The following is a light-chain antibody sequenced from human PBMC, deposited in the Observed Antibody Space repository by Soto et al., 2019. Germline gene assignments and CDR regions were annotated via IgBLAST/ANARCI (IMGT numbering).Light chain of an antibody. Sequence: QSALTQPASVSGSPGQSITISCTGTNSDVGSYNLVSWYQQHPGKAPKLMIYEVTKRPSGVSNRFSGSKSGNTASLTIAGLQTEDDADYYCCSYAVSSTFYVFGTGTKLTVL. J-gene: IGLJ1*01. CDR3: CSYAVSSTFYV. CDR2: EVT. CDR1: NSDVGSYNL. V-gene: IGLV2-23*02.